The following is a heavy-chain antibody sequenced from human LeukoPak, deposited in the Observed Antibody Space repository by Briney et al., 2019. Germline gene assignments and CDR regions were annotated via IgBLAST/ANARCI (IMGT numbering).Heavy chain of an antibody. CDR3: ARGGLRVMVYRLYYMDV. J-gene: IGHJ6*03. CDR1: GYTFTSYD. Sequence: ASVKVSCKASGYTFTSYDINWVRQATGQGLEWMGWMNPNSGNTGYAQKFQGRVTITRNTSISTAYMKLTRLRSDDAAVYYCARGGLRVMVYRLYYMDVWGKGTTVTVSS. V-gene: IGHV1-8*03. D-gene: IGHD2-8*01. CDR2: MNPNSGNT.